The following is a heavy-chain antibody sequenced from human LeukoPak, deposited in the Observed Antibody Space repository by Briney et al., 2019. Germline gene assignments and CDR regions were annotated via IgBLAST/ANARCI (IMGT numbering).Heavy chain of an antibody. J-gene: IGHJ4*02. CDR3: ARGSINPVVPAGYSWDY. D-gene: IGHD2-2*01. CDR2: IYYRGST. V-gene: IGHV4-39*07. CDR1: GGSISSSSYY. Sequence: PSETLSLTCTVSGGSISSSSYYWGWIRQPPGKGLEWIGSIYYRGSTYYNPSLKSRVTISVDTSKNQFSLKLSSVTAADTAVYYCARGSINPVVPAGYSWDYWGQGTLVTVSS.